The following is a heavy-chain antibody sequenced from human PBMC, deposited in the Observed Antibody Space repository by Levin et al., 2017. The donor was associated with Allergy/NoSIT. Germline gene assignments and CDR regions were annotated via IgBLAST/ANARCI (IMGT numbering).Heavy chain of an antibody. CDR3: AREMAETAADTFDI. J-gene: IGHJ3*02. CDR2: ISPYNGDT. CDR1: GYTFTFYG. V-gene: IGHV1-18*01. Sequence: ASVKVSCKASGYTFTFYGLTWVRQAPGQGLEWMGWISPYNGDTKYGQNFHGRVTMTADTSTSTVDMELRSLRFDDTAIYYCAREMAETAADTFDIWGQGTMVIVSS. D-gene: IGHD2-8*01.